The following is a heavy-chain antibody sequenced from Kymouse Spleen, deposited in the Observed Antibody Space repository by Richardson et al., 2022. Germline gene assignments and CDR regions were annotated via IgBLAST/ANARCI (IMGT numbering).Heavy chain of an antibody. J-gene: IGHJ5*02. CDR1: GFTFSNAW. V-gene: IGHV3-15*01. D-gene: IGHD1-26*01. CDR3: TMYSGSYLNWFDP. Sequence: EVQLVESGGGLVKPGGSLRLSCAASGFTFSNAWMSWVRQAPGKGLEWVGRIKSKTDGGTTDYAAPVKGRFTISRDDSKNTLYLQMNSLKTEDTAVYYCTMYSGSYLNWFDPWGQGTLVTVSS. CDR2: IKSKTDGGTT.